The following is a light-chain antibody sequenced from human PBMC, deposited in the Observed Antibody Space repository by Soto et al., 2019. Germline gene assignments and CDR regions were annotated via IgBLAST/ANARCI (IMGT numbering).Light chain of an antibody. V-gene: IGKV1-17*01. CDR1: QDISNV. CDR3: LHYNSYPFT. Sequence: DIQMTQSPSSLSASVGDRVTISCRAIQDISNVLGWYQQKPGKAPKRLIYAASSLQSGVPSSFRGSVSGTEITLTIGSLPPDDFATYYCLHYNSYPFTCGQGPLLEIK. CDR2: AAS. J-gene: IGKJ5*01.